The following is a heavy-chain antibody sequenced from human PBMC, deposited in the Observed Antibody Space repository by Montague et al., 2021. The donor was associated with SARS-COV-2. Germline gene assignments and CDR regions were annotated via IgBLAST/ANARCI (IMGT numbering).Heavy chain of an antibody. V-gene: IGHV2-70*01. Sequence: PALVKPTQTLTLTRTFSGFSLTTIRVSVGWMRHPPGKAPEWLALXXWDYDKFYTSPLRTRLTISEYASKNLVVLTMTNMDPVDTATYYCLRIAEDSSNFDAFDTWGQGAPVIVSA. CDR2: XXWDYDK. CDR1: GFSLTTIRVS. CDR3: LRIAEDSSNFDAFDT. D-gene: IGHD1-1*01. J-gene: IGHJ3*02.